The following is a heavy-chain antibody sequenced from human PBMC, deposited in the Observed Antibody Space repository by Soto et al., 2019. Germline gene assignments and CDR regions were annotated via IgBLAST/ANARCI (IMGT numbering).Heavy chain of an antibody. CDR2: IYYSGST. CDR1: GGSISSYY. D-gene: IGHD3-10*01. V-gene: IGHV4-59*01. J-gene: IGHJ6*02. CDR3: ARDYYGSGSYYNYYYGMDV. Sequence: SETLSLTCTVSGGSISSYYWSWIRQPPGKGLEWIGYIYYSGSTNYNPSLKSRVTISVDTSKNQFSLKLSSVTAADTAVYYCARDYYGSGSYYNYYYGMDVWGQGTTVTVSS.